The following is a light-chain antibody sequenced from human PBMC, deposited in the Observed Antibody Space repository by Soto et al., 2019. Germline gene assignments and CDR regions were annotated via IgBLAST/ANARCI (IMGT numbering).Light chain of an antibody. CDR2: DDN. CDR3: GTWDSSLSAVV. CDR1: ISNIASNY. J-gene: IGLJ2*01. Sequence: QSVLTQPPSVSAAPGQRVTISCSGSISNIASNYVSWYQHLPGTAPKLVIYDDNKRPSGIPDRFSASKSGTSATLGITGLQTGDEADYYCGTWDSSLSAVVFGGGTKLTV. V-gene: IGLV1-51*01.